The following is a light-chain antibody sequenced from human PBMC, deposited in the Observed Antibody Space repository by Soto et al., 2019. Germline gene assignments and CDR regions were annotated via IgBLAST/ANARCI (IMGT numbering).Light chain of an antibody. CDR1: QSVHSN. V-gene: IGKV3-15*01. CDR3: QQYSNWPLT. CDR2: GAS. J-gene: IGKJ4*01. Sequence: EIGMTQSRATLSVSPGERATHTCRASQSVHSNLAWYQQKPGQAPRLLIYGASTRATGVPARFSGSGSGTEFSLTVSSLQSEDFAVYYCQQYSNWPLTFGGGTKVEIK.